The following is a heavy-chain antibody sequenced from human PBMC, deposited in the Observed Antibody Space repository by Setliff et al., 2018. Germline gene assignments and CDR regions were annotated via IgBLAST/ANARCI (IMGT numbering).Heavy chain of an antibody. CDR3: ARVGGYASAWHGIEAFDI. D-gene: IGHD6-19*01. J-gene: IGHJ3*02. V-gene: IGHV1-2*02. Sequence: ASVKVSRKTSGYIFTNYYIHWVRQAPGQGLEWMGWINANTGGTREVQKFQGRVTMTRDTSIDTAYMEVNRLTYDDTAVYYCARVGGYASAWHGIEAFDIWGQGTKVTVSS. CDR2: INANTGGT. CDR1: GYIFTNYY.